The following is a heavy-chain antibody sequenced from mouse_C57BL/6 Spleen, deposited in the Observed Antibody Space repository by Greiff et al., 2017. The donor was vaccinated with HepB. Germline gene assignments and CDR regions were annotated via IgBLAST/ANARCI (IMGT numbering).Heavy chain of an antibody. CDR3: ARARGPLYAMDY. D-gene: IGHD3-3*01. J-gene: IGHJ4*01. CDR2: SRNKANDYTT. Sequence: EVMLVESGGGLVQSGRSLRLSCATSGFTFSDFYMEWVRQAPGKGLEWIAASRNKANDYTTEYSASVKGRFIVSRDTSQSILYLQMNALRAEDTAIYYCARARGPLYAMDYWGQGTSVTVSS. V-gene: IGHV7-1*01. CDR1: GFTFSDFY.